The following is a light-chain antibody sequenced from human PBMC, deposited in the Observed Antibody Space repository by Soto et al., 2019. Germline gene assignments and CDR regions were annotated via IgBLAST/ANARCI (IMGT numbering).Light chain of an antibody. V-gene: IGKV3-20*01. CDR2: AAS. CDR1: QSLSITF. CDR3: QQFGSSPPRLT. J-gene: IGKJ4*01. Sequence: EIVLTQSPGTLSLSPGERATLSCRASQSLSITFLAWYQQKPGQAPRLLIYAASSRAAGIPDRSSVSGSGTKLTRTINTLQSEHIAVYYCQQFGSSPPRLTFGGGNKVEIK.